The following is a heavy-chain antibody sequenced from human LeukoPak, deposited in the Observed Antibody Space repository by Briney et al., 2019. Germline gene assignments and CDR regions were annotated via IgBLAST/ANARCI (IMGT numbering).Heavy chain of an antibody. D-gene: IGHD6-19*01. CDR3: ATGSGSYYDS. CDR2: INGDGSST. V-gene: IGHV3-74*01. CDR1: TFTFSTYW. J-gene: IGHJ4*02. Sequence: GGSLRLSWSASTFTFSTYWMHWVRQAPGKGLVWVSRINGDGSSTIYADPVRGRFTISRDNAKNMVYLQMNSLTAEDTAVYYCATGSGSYYDSWGQGTRVTVSS.